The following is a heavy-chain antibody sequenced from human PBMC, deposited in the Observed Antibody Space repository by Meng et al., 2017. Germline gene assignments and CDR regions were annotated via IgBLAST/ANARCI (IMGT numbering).Heavy chain of an antibody. V-gene: IGHV4-61*01. Sequence: QESTQARVVPSVLLSLTVCCVGDSVTVGSHYWSWIRQPPGKGLEWIGYIDYGGSTRYNPSLRSRVTISVDTSNNQFSLKLSSVTAADTAVFYCARTRGDYYFDYWGQGTLVTVSS. CDR1: GDSVTVGSHY. CDR3: ARTRGDYYFDY. J-gene: IGHJ4*02. CDR2: IDYGGST. D-gene: IGHD3-16*01.